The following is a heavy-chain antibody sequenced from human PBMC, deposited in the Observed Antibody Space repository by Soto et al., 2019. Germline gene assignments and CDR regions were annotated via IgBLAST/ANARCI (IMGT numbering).Heavy chain of an antibody. CDR3: ARFYN. CDR2: MNPVGSQE. Sequence: EVQLVESGGGLVQSGGSLRLSCAASGFTFSDYWMSWVRLTPGKGLEWVAHMNPVGSQESYVDSVKGRFTMSRDNAQNSLFLHMSSLRPEDTAIYYCARFYNWGPGTLVTVSS. J-gene: IGHJ4*02. CDR1: GFTFSDYW. V-gene: IGHV3-7*01.